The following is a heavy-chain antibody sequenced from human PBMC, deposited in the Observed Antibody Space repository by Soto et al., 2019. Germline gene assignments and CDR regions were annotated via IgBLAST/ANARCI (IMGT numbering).Heavy chain of an antibody. CDR1: GFTFSTHS. CDR3: VRGGSSWYKGGLNWFDP. Sequence: EVELVESGGGLAQPGGSLRLSCAASGFTFSTHSMSWVRQTPGRGLEWISYISSRGGAVDYADSVKGRFTVTRDNGKNSLYLQMNNLKDEDSAVYYCVRGGSSWYKGGLNWFDPWGQGTLVTVSS. V-gene: IGHV3-48*02. J-gene: IGHJ5*02. D-gene: IGHD6-13*01. CDR2: ISSRGGAV.